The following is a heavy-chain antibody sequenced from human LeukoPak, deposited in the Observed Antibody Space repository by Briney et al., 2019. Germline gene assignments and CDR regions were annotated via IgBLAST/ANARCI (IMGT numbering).Heavy chain of an antibody. D-gene: IGHD6-13*01. CDR1: GYTFTSYY. J-gene: IGHJ6*03. CDR2: INPSGGST. CDR3: ARGSGFYSSSWDYYMNV. V-gene: IGHV1-46*01. Sequence: ASVKVSCKASGYTFTSYYMHWVRQAPGQGLEWMGIINPSGGSTSYAQKFQGRVTMTRDMSTSTVYMELSSLRSEDTAVYYCARGSGFYSSSWDYYMNVWGKGTTVTVSS.